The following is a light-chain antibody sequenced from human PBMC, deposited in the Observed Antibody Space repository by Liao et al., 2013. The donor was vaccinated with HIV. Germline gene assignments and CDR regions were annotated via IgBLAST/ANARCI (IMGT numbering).Light chain of an antibody. CDR1: NIGVQS. Sequence: SSVLTQPPSVSVAPGKTARITCGGNNIGVQSVHWYQQKPGQAPVLLIYHASDRPSGIPERFSGSNSGNTATLTISRVEPGDEADYYCQVWDSSSDRVFGGGTKLTVL. V-gene: IGLV3-21*01. CDR2: HAS. J-gene: IGLJ3*02. CDR3: QVWDSSSDRV.